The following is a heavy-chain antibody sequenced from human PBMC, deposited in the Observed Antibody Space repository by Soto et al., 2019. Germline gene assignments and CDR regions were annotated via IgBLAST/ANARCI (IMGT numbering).Heavy chain of an antibody. Sequence: SETLSLTCAVYGGSFSGYYWSWIRQPPGKGLEWIGEINHSGSTYYNPSLKSRVTISVDTSKNQFSLKLSSVTAADTAVYYCARQGSASYYDSSGLYYDAFDIWGQGTMVTVSS. J-gene: IGHJ3*02. V-gene: IGHV4-34*01. CDR3: ARQGSASYYDSSGLYYDAFDI. CDR1: GGSFSGYY. CDR2: INHSGST. D-gene: IGHD3-22*01.